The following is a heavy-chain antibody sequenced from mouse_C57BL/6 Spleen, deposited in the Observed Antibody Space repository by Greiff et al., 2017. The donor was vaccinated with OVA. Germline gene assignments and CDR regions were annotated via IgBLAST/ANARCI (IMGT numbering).Heavy chain of an antibody. D-gene: IGHD2-5*01. CDR2: IYPGDGDT. V-gene: IGHV1-82*01. CDR3: ATYSNYVGNYFDY. J-gene: IGHJ2*01. CDR1: GYAFSSSW. Sequence: QVQLKQSGPELVKPGASVKISCKASGYAFSSSWMNWVKQRPGKGLEWIGRIYPGDGDTNYTGKFKGKATLTADKSSSTAYMQLSSLTSEDSAVYFCATYSNYVGNYFDYWGQGTTLTVSS.